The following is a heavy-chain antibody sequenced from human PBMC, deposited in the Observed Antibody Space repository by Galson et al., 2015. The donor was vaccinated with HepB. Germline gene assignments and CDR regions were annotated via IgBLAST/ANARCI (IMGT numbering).Heavy chain of an antibody. D-gene: IGHD3-16*01. CDR1: GFTFSSYA. CDR2: ISYDGSNK. V-gene: IGHV3-30-3*01. Sequence: SLRLSCAASGFTFSSYAMHWVRQAPGKGLEWVAVISYDGSNKYYADSVKGRFTISRDNSKNTLYLQMNSLRAEDTAVYYCARRGWGRPADAFDIWGQGTMVTVSS. J-gene: IGHJ3*02. CDR3: ARRGWGRPADAFDI.